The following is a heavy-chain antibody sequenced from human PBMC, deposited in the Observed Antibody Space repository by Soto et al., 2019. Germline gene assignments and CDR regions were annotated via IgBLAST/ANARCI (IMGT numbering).Heavy chain of an antibody. CDR2: INAGNGNT. CDR3: ARDDSGFSGSHSIDYFNY. J-gene: IGHJ4*02. V-gene: IGHV1-3*01. Sequence: ASVKVSCKASGYTFTNYAMHWVRQAPGQRLEWMGWINAGNGNTNYSQNFQGRVTFTRDTSAGTVYMQLSSLTSEDTAVYYCARDDSGFSGSHSIDYFNYWGQGALVTVSS. CDR1: GYTFTNYA. D-gene: IGHD1-26*01.